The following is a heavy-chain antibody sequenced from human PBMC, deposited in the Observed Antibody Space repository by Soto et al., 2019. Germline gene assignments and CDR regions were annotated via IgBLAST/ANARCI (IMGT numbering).Heavy chain of an antibody. J-gene: IGHJ4*02. Sequence: QVQLVESGGGVVQPGRSLRLSCAASGFTFSSFAMHWVRQAPGKGLEWLAVISSDVVNDYYAESVKGRFTISRDNSKKTLYLQMKSLRNEDTGVYYCGRVGAWKPEGLGYWGQGTLVTVSS. D-gene: IGHD3-16*01. CDR3: GRVGAWKPEGLGY. CDR1: GFTFSSFA. CDR2: ISSDVVND. V-gene: IGHV3-30-3*01.